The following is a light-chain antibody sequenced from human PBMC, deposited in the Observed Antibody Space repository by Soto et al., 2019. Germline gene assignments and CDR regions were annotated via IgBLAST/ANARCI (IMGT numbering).Light chain of an antibody. J-gene: IGKJ1*01. CDR1: QSISSW. V-gene: IGKV1-5*03. Sequence: DIQMTQSPSTLSASVGDRVTITCRASQSISSWLAWYQQKPGKAPKLLIYRASSLESGVQSRFSGSGSGTEFTLTISSLQPDDFATYYCQQYNSLWTCGQGTKVDIK. CDR3: QQYNSLWT. CDR2: RAS.